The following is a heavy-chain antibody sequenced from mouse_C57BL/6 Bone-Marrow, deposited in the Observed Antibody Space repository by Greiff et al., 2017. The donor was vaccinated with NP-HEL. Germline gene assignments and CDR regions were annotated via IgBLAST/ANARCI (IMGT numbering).Heavy chain of an antibody. CDR2: ISSGGSYT. D-gene: IGHD2-4*01. CDR1: GFTFSSYG. J-gene: IGHJ3*01. Sequence: DVKLVESGGDLVKPGGSLKLSCAASGFTFSSYGMSWVRQTPDKRLEWVATISSGGSYTYYPDSVKGRFTISRDNAKNTLYLQMSSLKSEDTAMYYCASPYDYDVAWFAYWGQGTLVPVSA. V-gene: IGHV5-6*02. CDR3: ASPYDYDVAWFAY.